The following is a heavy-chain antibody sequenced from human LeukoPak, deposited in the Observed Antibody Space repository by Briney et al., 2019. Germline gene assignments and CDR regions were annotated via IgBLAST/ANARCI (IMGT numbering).Heavy chain of an antibody. J-gene: IGHJ5*02. D-gene: IGHD3-10*01. CDR2: ISSSSSTI. V-gene: IGHV3-48*01. CDR1: GFTFSSYS. CDR3: ARGPQFSGPGWFDP. Sequence: GGSLRLSCAASGFTFSSYSMNWVRQAPGKGLEWVSYISSSSSTIYYADSVKGRFTISRDNAKNSLYLQMNSLRAEDTAIYYCARGPQFSGPGWFDPWGQGTLVTVSS.